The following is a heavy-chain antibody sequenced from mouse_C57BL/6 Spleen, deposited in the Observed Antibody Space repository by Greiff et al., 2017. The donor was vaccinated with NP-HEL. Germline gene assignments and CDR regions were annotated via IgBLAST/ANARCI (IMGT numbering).Heavy chain of an antibody. CDR1: GFNIKDYY. Sequence: VQLKESGAELVKPGASVKLSCTASGFNIKDYYMHWVKQRTEQGLEWIGRIDPEDGETKYAPKFQGKATITADTSSNTAYLQLSSLTSEDTAVYYCARGEAYYSNYDYYAVGCWGQGASVTGAS. CDR3: ARGEAYYSNYDYYAVGC. CDR2: IDPEDGET. J-gene: IGHJ4*01. D-gene: IGHD2-5*01. V-gene: IGHV14-2*01.